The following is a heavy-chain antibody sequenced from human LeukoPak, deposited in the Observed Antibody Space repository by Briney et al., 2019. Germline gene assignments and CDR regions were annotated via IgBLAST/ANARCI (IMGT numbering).Heavy chain of an antibody. CDR3: AKVGLTVTTILDYFDY. V-gene: IGHV3-66*01. CDR2: IYSSGST. CDR1: GFTVSSNY. D-gene: IGHD4-11*01. J-gene: IGHJ4*02. Sequence: PGGSLRLSCAASGFTVSSNYMIWVRQAPGKGLEWVSVIYSSGSTYHADSVRGRFTISRDNSKNTLFLQMNSLRAEDTAVYYCAKVGLTVTTILDYFDYWGQGTLVTVSS.